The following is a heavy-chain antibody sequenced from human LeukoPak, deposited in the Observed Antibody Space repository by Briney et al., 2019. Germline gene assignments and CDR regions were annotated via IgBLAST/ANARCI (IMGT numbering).Heavy chain of an antibody. J-gene: IGHJ1*01. Sequence: KASETLSLTCAVYGGSFSGYYWSWIRQPPGKGLEWIGEINHSEATDYNPSLKSRVTISVDTSKNQFSLKLTSVTAADTAVYYCAREAQYCSGGSCYGGYFQHWGQGTLVTVSS. V-gene: IGHV4-34*01. CDR1: GGSFSGYY. CDR3: AREAQYCSGGSCYGGYFQH. D-gene: IGHD2-15*01. CDR2: INHSEAT.